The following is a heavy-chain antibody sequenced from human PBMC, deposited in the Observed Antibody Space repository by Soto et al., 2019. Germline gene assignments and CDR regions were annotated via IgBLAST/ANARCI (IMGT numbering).Heavy chain of an antibody. Sequence: QVQLVQSGAEVKKPGSSVKVSCKASGGTFSSYTISWVRQAPGQGLEWMGRIIPILGIANYAQKFQGRVTITADKSTSTAYMELSSLRSEDTAVYYCARAPGVRGVMSQLNFDYWGQGTLVTVSS. CDR3: ARAPGVRGVMSQLNFDY. CDR1: GGTFSSYT. D-gene: IGHD3-10*01. CDR2: IIPILGIA. J-gene: IGHJ4*02. V-gene: IGHV1-69*02.